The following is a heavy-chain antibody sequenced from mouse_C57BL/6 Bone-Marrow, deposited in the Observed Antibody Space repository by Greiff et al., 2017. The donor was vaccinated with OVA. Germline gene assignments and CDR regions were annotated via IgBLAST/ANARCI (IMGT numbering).Heavy chain of an antibody. CDR3: ASWDFAY. D-gene: IGHD4-1*01. CDR2: IDPSDSYT. V-gene: IGHV1-50*01. CDR1: GYTFTSYW. Sequence: QVQLQQPGAELVKPWASVRLSCKASGYTFTSYWIQWVKQRPGQDLEWIGEIDPSDSYTNYNQKFKGKAKLTVDTSSSTAYMQLSSLTSEDSAVYYCASWDFAYWGQGTLVTVSA. J-gene: IGHJ3*01.